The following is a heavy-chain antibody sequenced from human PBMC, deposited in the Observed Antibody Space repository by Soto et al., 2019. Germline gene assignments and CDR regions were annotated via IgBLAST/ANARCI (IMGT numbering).Heavy chain of an antibody. D-gene: IGHD3-10*01. CDR1: GFTFSRDW. V-gene: IGHV3-74*01. Sequence: EVQLVESGGGLVQPGGSLRLSCAASGFTFSRDWMHWVRQSPGKGLVWVSRIKGDGTITNYADSVKGRFTTSRDNAKNTVYLQLNSLTTEDKAVYYCARGGLGNYYNDYWGQGTLVTVSS. CDR3: ARGGLGNYYNDY. J-gene: IGHJ4*02. CDR2: IKGDGTIT.